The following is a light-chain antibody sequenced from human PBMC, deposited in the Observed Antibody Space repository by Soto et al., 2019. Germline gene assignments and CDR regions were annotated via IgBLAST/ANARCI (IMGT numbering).Light chain of an antibody. CDR1: SSDVCGYNF. Sequence: QSSLTQPPSASGSPVQSVTISCTGTSSDVCGYNFFSWYQQHPGKAPKLMIYEVSERPSGFPDRFSDSKSGNTASLTVSGLQADDEADYYCSSDAGSNNXPYVFGTGTKVXV. V-gene: IGLV2-8*01. CDR2: EVS. CDR3: SSDAGSNNXPYV. J-gene: IGLJ1*01.